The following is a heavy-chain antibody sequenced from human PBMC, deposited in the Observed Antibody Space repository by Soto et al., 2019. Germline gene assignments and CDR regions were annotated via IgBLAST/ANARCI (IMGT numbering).Heavy chain of an antibody. CDR2: IYHSGST. J-gene: IGHJ6*02. D-gene: IGHD2-2*01. V-gene: IGHV4-31*02. Sequence: KTSETLSLTCTVSGGFISSGGYYWAWIRQHPGKGLEWIGYIYHSGSTYYNPSLKSRVTISVDTSENQFSLRLSSVTAADTAIYYCARERCSTGCPMDVWGQGATVTVSS. CDR3: ARERCSTGCPMDV. CDR1: GGFISSGGYY.